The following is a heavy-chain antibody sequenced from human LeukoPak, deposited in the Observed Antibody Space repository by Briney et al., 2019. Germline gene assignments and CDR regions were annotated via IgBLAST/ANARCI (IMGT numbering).Heavy chain of an antibody. CDR2: IYHTGST. V-gene: IGHV4-30-2*01. Sequence: PSETLSLTCDVSGGSISSGLYSWSWIRQPLGKGLEWIGYIYHTGSTYYNPSLKSRVTISVDTSKNQFSLRLSSVTAADTAVYYCARLQYCSGTSCYWFDPWGQGALVTVSS. J-gene: IGHJ5*02. D-gene: IGHD2-2*01. CDR1: GGSISSGLYS. CDR3: ARLQYCSGTSCYWFDP.